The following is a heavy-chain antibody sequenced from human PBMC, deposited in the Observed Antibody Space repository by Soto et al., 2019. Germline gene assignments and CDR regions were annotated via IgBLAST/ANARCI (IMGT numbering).Heavy chain of an antibody. J-gene: IGHJ4*02. CDR3: ARGLSVTLFDN. Sequence: QVQLQESGPGLVKPSQTLSLTCTVSGVSISTGGYYWTWIRQHPGKGLEWIGYIYYSGSTYYNPSLKIRVTISVDTSKNQFSLKLSSVTAADTAVYYCARGLSVTLFDNWGQGTLVTVSS. D-gene: IGHD4-17*01. V-gene: IGHV4-31*03. CDR1: GVSISTGGYY. CDR2: IYYSGST.